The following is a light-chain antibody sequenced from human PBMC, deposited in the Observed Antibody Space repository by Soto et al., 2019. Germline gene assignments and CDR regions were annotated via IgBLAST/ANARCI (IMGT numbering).Light chain of an antibody. CDR2: EVS. V-gene: IGLV2-14*03. CDR3: QSYDSSLSGYV. J-gene: IGLJ1*01. Sequence: QSVLTQPASVSGSPGQSITISCTGTSSDVGAYNYVSWYQQHPGKAPKLIIYEVSDRPSGVPDRFSGSKSGTSASLAITGLQAEDETDYYCQSYDSSLSGYVFGTGTKVTVL. CDR1: SSDVGAYNY.